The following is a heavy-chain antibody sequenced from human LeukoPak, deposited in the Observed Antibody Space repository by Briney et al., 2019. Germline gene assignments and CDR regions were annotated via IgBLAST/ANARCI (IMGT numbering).Heavy chain of an antibody. J-gene: IGHJ6*03. CDR2: TYYRSKWYN. V-gene: IGHV6-1*01. CDR1: GDSVSSNSAA. CDR3: ARDHNWNYVADYYYYMDV. D-gene: IGHD1-7*01. Sequence: LSQTLSLTCAIPGDSVSSNSAAWNWIRQSPSRGLEWLGRTYYRSKWYNDYAVSVKSRITINPDTSKNQFSLQLNSVTPEDTAVYYCARDHNWNYVADYYYYMDVWGKGTTVTVSS.